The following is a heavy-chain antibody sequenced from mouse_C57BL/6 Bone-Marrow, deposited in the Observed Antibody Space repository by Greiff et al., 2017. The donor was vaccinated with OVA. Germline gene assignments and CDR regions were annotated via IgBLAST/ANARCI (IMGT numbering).Heavy chain of an antibody. Sequence: QVQLQQPGAELVRPGTSVKLSCKASGYTFTSYWMHWVKQRPGQGLEWIGVIDPSDSYTNYNQKFKGKATLTVDTSSSTAYMQLSSLTSEDSAVYYCARRDYGGLAYWGQGTLVTVSA. CDR3: ARRDYGGLAY. V-gene: IGHV1-59*01. J-gene: IGHJ3*01. CDR2: IDPSDSYT. CDR1: GYTFTSYW. D-gene: IGHD1-1*01.